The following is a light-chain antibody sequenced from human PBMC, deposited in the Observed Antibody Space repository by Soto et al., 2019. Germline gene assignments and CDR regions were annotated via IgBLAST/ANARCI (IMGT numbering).Light chain of an antibody. CDR1: QDISTW. CDR2: DAS. Sequence: IQMTQSPSSVSASVGDRVTITCRASQDISTWLAWYQQKPGKAPKLLIYDASNLETGVPSRFSGSGSGTDFTFTISSLQPEDIATYYCQQYNSYPGTFGQGTKVDIK. V-gene: IGKV1-33*01. CDR3: QQYNSYPGT. J-gene: IGKJ1*01.